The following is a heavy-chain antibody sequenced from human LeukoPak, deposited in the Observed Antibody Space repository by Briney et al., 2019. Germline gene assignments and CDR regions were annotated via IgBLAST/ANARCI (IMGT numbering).Heavy chain of an antibody. CDR3: ARAKPANYGDYDAHAFDI. V-gene: IGHV3-13*01. J-gene: IGHJ3*02. CDR1: GFTFSSYD. D-gene: IGHD4-17*01. Sequence: GGSLRLSCAASGFTFSSYDMHWVRQATGKGLEWVSAIGTAGDTYYPGSVKGRFTISRENAKNSLYLQMNSLRAGDTAVYYCARAKPANYGDYDAHAFDIWGQGTMVTVSS. CDR2: IGTAGDT.